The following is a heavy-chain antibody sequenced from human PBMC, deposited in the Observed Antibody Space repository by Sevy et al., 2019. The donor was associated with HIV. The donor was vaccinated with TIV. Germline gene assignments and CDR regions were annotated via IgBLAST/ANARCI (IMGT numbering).Heavy chain of an antibody. Sequence: GGSLRLSCAASGFTFSSYAMHWVRQAPGKGLEWVAVISYDGSNKYYADSVKGRFTISRDNSKNTLYLQMNSLRAEDTAVYYCARVLYSGYDFVNAFDIWDQGTMVTVSS. CDR1: GFTFSSYA. CDR3: ARVLYSGYDFVNAFDI. CDR2: ISYDGSNK. D-gene: IGHD5-12*01. V-gene: IGHV3-30-3*01. J-gene: IGHJ3*02.